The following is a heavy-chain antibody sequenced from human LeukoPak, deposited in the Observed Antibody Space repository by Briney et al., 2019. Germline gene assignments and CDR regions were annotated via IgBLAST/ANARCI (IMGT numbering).Heavy chain of an antibody. CDR2: IKQDGSEK. D-gene: IGHD3-22*01. Sequence: PGGSLRLSCAASGFTFSSYWMGWVRQAPGKGLEWVGNIKQDGSEKYYVDSVKGRFTISRDNPKNSLYLQMDSLRAEDTAVYYCARAVDRYYYDSSGPQPAFDIWGQGTMVTVSS. J-gene: IGHJ3*02. CDR1: GFTFSSYW. V-gene: IGHV3-7*01. CDR3: ARAVDRYYYDSSGPQPAFDI.